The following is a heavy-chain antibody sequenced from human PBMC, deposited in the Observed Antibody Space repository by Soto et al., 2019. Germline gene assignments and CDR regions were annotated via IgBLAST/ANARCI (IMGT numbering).Heavy chain of an antibody. CDR3: AGYCSGGSCFRHEYFQH. Sequence: QVQLQESGPGLVKPSQTLSLTCTVSGGSISSGVYYWSWIRKHPGKGLEWIGYIYYSGSTYYNPSLKSRVTISVYTSKNQFSLKLSSVTAADTAVYYCAGYCSGGSCFRHEYFQHWGQCTLVTVSS. V-gene: IGHV4-31*03. J-gene: IGHJ1*01. CDR1: GGSISSGVYY. D-gene: IGHD2-15*01. CDR2: IYYSGST.